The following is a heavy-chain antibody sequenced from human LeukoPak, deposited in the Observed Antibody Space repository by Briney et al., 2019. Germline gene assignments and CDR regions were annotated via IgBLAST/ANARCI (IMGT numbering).Heavy chain of an antibody. CDR1: GGSFSGYY. CDR3: ARGRFGSGNDY. Sequence: SETLSLTCAVYGGSFSGYYWSWICQPPGKGLEWIGEINHSGSTNYNPSLKSRVTISVDTSKNQFSLKLSSVTAADTAVYYCARGRFGSGNDYWGQGTLVTVSS. D-gene: IGHD1-26*01. V-gene: IGHV4-34*01. J-gene: IGHJ4*02. CDR2: INHSGST.